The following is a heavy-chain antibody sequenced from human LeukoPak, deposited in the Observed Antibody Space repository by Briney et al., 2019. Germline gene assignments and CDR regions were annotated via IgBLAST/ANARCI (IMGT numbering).Heavy chain of an antibody. D-gene: IGHD3-22*01. J-gene: IGHJ4*02. CDR3: ARRISGGYFPLDY. V-gene: IGHV1-2*02. CDR1: GYTFTGYY. Sequence: ASVKVSCKASGYTFTGYYMHWVRQAPGQGLEWMGWINPNSGGTNYAQKFQGRVTMTRDTSISTAYMELSRLRSDDTAVYYCARRISGGYFPLDYWGQGTLVTVSS. CDR2: INPNSGGT.